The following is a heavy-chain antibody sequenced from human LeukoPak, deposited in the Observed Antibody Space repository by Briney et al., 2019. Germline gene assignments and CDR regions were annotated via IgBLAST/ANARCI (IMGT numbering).Heavy chain of an antibody. J-gene: IGHJ5*02. Sequence: GGSLRLSCTASGFTFSSYSMNWVRQAPGKGLEWVSHISRSSTTVYYADSVKGRFTISRDNAKNSLYLQMNSLRAEDTAVYYCASDDSSPSWGQGTLVTVSS. V-gene: IGHV3-48*04. D-gene: IGHD3-22*01. CDR2: ISRSSTTV. CDR3: ASDDSSPS. CDR1: GFTFSSYS.